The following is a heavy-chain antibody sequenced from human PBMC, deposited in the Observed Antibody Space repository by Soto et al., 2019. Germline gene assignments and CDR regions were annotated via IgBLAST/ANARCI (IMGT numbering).Heavy chain of an antibody. J-gene: IGHJ3*02. V-gene: IGHV4-31*03. CDR1: GGSISSGGYY. Sequence: SETLSLTCTVSGGSISSGGYYWSWIRQHPGKGLEWIGYIYYSGSPYYNPSLKSRVTISVDTSKNQFSLKLSSVTAADTAVYYCARDMRYYYDSSGYYGHAFDIWGQGTMVTVSS. CDR2: IYYSGSP. CDR3: ARDMRYYYDSSGYYGHAFDI. D-gene: IGHD3-22*01.